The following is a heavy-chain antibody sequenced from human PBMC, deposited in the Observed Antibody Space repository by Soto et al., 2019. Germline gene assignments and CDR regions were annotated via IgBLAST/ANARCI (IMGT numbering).Heavy chain of an antibody. CDR3: AKDLTVGATEYYFDY. D-gene: IGHD1-26*01. CDR2: ISSDGRNK. CDR1: GFTFTSYG. V-gene: IGHV3-30*18. J-gene: IGHJ4*02. Sequence: AGSLRLSCAASGFTFTSYGMHWARQAPGKGLEWVAVISSDGRNKYYTGPVKGRFTVSRDNSKSTLYLELNSLRAEDTAVYYCAKDLTVGATEYYFDYWGQGTLVTVSS.